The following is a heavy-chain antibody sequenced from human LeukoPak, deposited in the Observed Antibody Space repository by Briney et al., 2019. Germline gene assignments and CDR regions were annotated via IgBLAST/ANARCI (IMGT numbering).Heavy chain of an antibody. CDR1: AYTFTGYY. D-gene: IGHD3-9*01. J-gene: IGHJ4*02. V-gene: IGHV1-2*02. CDR3: AKDPYYDILTGYSFPAYFDY. Sequence: ASVKDSCKASAYTFTGYYMHWVRQAPGQGLEWMGWINPNSGGTNYAQKFQGRVTMTRDTSISTAYMELSRLRSDDTAVYYCAKDPYYDILTGYSFPAYFDYWGQGTLVTVSS. CDR2: INPNSGGT.